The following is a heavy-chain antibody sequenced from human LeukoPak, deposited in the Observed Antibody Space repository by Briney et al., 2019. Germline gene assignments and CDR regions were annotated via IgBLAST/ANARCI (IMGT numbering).Heavy chain of an antibody. D-gene: IGHD6-19*01. CDR3: ARDQAYSSGCDY. V-gene: IGHV4-31*03. Sequence: PSETLSLTCTVSGGSISSGGYYWSWIRQHPGKGLEWIGYIYYSGSTYYNPSLKSRVTISVDTSKNQFSLKLSSVTAADTAVYYCARDQAYSSGCDYWGQGTLVTVSS. CDR2: IYYSGST. J-gene: IGHJ4*02. CDR1: GGSISSGGYY.